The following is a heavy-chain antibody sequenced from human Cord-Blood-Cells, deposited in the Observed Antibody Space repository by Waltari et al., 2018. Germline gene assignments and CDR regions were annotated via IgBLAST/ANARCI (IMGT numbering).Heavy chain of an antibody. CDR3: AKSGEDAFDI. V-gene: IGHV3-30*18. CDR1: GFTFRSHG. D-gene: IGHD3-10*01. Sequence: QVQLVESGGGVVQPGRSLRLSCAASGFTFRSHGTPWVRQAPGKGLEWVAVISYDGSNKYYADSVKGRFTISRDNSKNTLYLQMNSLRAEDTAVYYCAKSGEDAFDIWGQGTMVTVSS. CDR2: ISYDGSNK. J-gene: IGHJ3*02.